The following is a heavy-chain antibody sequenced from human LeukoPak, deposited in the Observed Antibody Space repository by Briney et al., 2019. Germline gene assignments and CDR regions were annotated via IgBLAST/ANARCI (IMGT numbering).Heavy chain of an antibody. CDR2: IRKDGINT. Sequence: GGSLRLSCAASGFSFRDYGMHWVRQTPGKGLEWVSFIRKDGINTNYVDSVKGRFTISRDTSNKMVYLQMNSLRTEDMAVYYCAKDRAGNSWNFDYWGQGILVAVSS. CDR1: GFSFRDYG. D-gene: IGHD6-13*01. J-gene: IGHJ4*02. CDR3: AKDRAGNSWNFDY. V-gene: IGHV3-30*02.